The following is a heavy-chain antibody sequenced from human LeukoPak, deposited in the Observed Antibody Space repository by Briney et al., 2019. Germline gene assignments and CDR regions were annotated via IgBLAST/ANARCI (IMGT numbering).Heavy chain of an antibody. CDR2: VRGGGDNT. D-gene: IGHD2/OR15-2a*01. CDR3: AKFFWAGDYYYYYGMDV. J-gene: IGHJ6*02. CDR1: GFTFSIYA. Sequence: PGGSLRLSCAASGFTFSIYAMNWVRQAPGKGLEWVSAVRGGGDNTYYAGSVKGRFTISRDNSKNTLYLQMNSLRAEDTAVYYCAKFFWAGDYYYYYGMDVWGQGTTVTVSS. V-gene: IGHV3-23*01.